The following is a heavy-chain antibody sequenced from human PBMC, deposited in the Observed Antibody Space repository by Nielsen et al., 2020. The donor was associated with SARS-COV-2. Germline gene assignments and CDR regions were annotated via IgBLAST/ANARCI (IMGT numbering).Heavy chain of an antibody. V-gene: IGHV1-2*02. CDR3: ARESSDSSDPDY. J-gene: IGHJ4*02. D-gene: IGHD3-22*01. CDR2: SNPNSGGT. Sequence: ASVKVSCKASGGTFSSYAISWVRQAPGQGLEWMGWSNPNSGGTNYAQKFQGRVTMTRDTSISTAYMELSRLRSDDPAVYYCARESSDSSDPDYWGQGTLVTVSS. CDR1: GGTFSSYA.